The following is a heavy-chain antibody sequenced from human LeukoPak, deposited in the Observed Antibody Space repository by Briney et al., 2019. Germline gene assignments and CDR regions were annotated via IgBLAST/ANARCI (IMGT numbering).Heavy chain of an antibody. J-gene: IGHJ5*02. Sequence: GGSLRLSCAASGFVFSGYGMSWVRQAPGKGLEWVASIRDSGETTYYADSVKGRFTISRENSKKTLFLIMDSLRVEDTAVYYCARTPLPIAVSAAYNWFDPWGQGAQVTVSS. CDR3: ARTPLPIAVSAAYNWFDP. CDR1: GFVFSGYG. CDR2: IRDSGETT. V-gene: IGHV3-23*01. D-gene: IGHD6-19*01.